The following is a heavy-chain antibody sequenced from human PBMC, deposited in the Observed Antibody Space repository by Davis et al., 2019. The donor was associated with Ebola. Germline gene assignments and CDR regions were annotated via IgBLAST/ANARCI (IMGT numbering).Heavy chain of an antibody. J-gene: IGHJ4*02. D-gene: IGHD3-10*01. CDR2: MFYSGRT. CDR3: ASGAYSGSGSYCPDY. CDR1: GGTISRDSYY. Sequence: PSETLSLTCTVSGGTISRDSYYWAWIRQPPGQGLAWVGTMFYSGRTYYNPSLKSRVTISVNRSKNQFSLRLSSVTAADTAMYYCASGAYSGSGSYCPDYWGQGTLVTVAS. V-gene: IGHV4-39*07.